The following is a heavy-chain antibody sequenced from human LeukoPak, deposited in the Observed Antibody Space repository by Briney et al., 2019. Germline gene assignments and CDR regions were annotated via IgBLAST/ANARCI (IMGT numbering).Heavy chain of an antibody. CDR2: ICYSGST. Sequence: KASETLSLTCTVSGGSISSYCWNWIRQPPGKGLEWIGYICYSGSTNYNPSLKSRVTLSVDTSKNQFSLKLSSVTAADTAVYYCARFIAAGGSFDYWGQGTLVSVSS. CDR3: ARFIAAGGSFDY. V-gene: IGHV4-59*01. J-gene: IGHJ4*02. CDR1: GGSISSYC. D-gene: IGHD6-13*01.